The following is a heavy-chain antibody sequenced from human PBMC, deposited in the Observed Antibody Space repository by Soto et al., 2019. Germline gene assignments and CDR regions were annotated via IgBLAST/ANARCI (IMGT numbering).Heavy chain of an antibody. CDR2: ISYDGRNK. CDR1: GFTFSSYA. CDR3: ARVLSVGAINIGY. Sequence: QVQLVESGGGVVQPGRSLRLSCAASGFTFSSYAMHWVRQAPGKGLEWVAVISYDGRNKYYADSVKGRFTISRHNSQNPLYLQMNSLRAEDTAVYYWARVLSVGAINIGYWGQGTLVTVSS. D-gene: IGHD1-26*01. V-gene: IGHV3-30*04. J-gene: IGHJ4*02.